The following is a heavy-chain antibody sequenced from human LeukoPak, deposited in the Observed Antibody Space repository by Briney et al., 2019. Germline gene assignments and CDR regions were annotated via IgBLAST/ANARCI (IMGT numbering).Heavy chain of an antibody. CDR1: GYTFTGYY. V-gene: IGHV1-2*02. D-gene: IGHD6-19*01. CDR3: ARVAVAGTADDAFDI. J-gene: IGHJ3*02. CDR2: INPNSGGT. Sequence: ASVTVSCKASGYTFTGYYMHWVRQAPGQGLEWMGWINPNSGGTNYAQKFQGRVTMTRDTSISTAYMELSRLRSDDTAVYYCARVAVAGTADDAFDIWGQGTMVTVSS.